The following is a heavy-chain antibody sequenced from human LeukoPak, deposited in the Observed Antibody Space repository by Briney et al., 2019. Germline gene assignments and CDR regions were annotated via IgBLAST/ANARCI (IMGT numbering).Heavy chain of an antibody. D-gene: IGHD3-22*01. J-gene: IGHJ6*03. Sequence: ASVKVSCKVSGYTLTELSMHWVRQAPGKGLEWMGGFDPEDGGTIYAQKFQGRVTMTEDTSTDTAYMELSSLRSEDTAVYYCATAPIITRLHGTYYYYYMDVWGKGTTVTVSS. CDR1: GYTLTELS. V-gene: IGHV1-24*01. CDR3: ATAPIITRLHGTYYYYYMDV. CDR2: FDPEDGGT.